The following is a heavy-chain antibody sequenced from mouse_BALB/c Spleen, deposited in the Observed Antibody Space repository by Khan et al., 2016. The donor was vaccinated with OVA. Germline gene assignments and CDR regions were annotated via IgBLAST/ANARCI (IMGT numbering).Heavy chain of an antibody. Sequence: QVQLKESGAELARPGASVKMSCKASGYTFTSYTIHWIKKRPGQGLEWIGYINPSNDYTNYNQKFKDKATLTTDKSSTTAYLQLSSLTSDDSAVYNCVRDGAYHRNDGWFAYWGQGTLVTSSA. D-gene: IGHD2-14*01. CDR2: INPSNDYT. V-gene: IGHV1-4*01. J-gene: IGHJ3*01. CDR1: GYTFTSYT. CDR3: VRDGAYHRNDGWFAY.